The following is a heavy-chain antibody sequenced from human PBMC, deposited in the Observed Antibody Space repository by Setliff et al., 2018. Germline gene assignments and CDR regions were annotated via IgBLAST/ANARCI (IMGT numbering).Heavy chain of an antibody. CDR1: GSSYINDW. CDR2: INPHGSEK. CDR3: FGAGTCSY. D-gene: IGHD3-10*01. Sequence: GGSMRLPCTASGSSYINDWVNWVRQAPGKGLEWLASINPHGSEKYYADSVKGRFTISRDNAKNSLSLQMNNLRTADTAVYYCFGAGTCSYWGQGTLVTVSS. J-gene: IGHJ4*02. V-gene: IGHV3-7*03.